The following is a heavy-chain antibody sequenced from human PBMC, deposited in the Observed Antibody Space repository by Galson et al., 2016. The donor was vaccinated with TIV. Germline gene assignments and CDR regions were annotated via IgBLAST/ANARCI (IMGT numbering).Heavy chain of an antibody. Sequence: SGKVSCKASGYTLSSYSISWVRQAPGQGLEWMGWISGYNGNKNYAQKFQDRVTMTTDTSTNTAYMELRSLRSDDTAVYYCARVPTKTFDFWSGFDNSFCMDVWGKGATVTVSS. V-gene: IGHV1-18*01. J-gene: IGHJ6*04. CDR1: GYTLSSYS. D-gene: IGHD3-3*01. CDR3: ARVPTKTFDFWSGFDNSFCMDV. CDR2: ISGYNGNK.